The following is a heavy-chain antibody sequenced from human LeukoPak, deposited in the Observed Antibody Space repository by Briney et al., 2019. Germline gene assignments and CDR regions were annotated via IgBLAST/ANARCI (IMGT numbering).Heavy chain of an antibody. Sequence: SETLSLTCAVYGASFSGYYWSWIRQPPGKGLEWIGSIYYSGSTYYNPSLKSRVTISVDTSKNQFSLKLSSVTAADTAVYYCARHFGPWGATFFDYWGQGTLVTVSS. V-gene: IGHV4-34*01. J-gene: IGHJ4*02. CDR3: ARHFGPWGATFFDY. D-gene: IGHD1-26*01. CDR2: IYYSGST. CDR1: GASFSGYY.